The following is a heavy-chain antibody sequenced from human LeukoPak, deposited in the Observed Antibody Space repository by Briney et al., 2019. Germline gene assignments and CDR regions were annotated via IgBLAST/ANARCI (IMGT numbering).Heavy chain of an antibody. J-gene: IGHJ4*02. CDR2: TTSDGSIK. CDR3: ARGQDYSFDH. V-gene: IGHV3-30*02. D-gene: IGHD2-15*01. CDR1: GFTISAYG. Sequence: GGSLRLSCAASGFTISAYGMGWVRQAPGKGREGGAFTTSDGSIKWYGGSVEGRVTISRDISKNTLFLQMNSLRVEDTAVYYCARGQDYSFDHWGQGTLVTVSS.